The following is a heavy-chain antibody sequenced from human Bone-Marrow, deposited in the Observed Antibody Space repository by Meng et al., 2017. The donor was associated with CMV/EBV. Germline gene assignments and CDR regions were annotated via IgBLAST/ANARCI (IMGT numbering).Heavy chain of an antibody. CDR2: IIPIFGTA. J-gene: IGHJ6*02. V-gene: IGHV1-69*05. D-gene: IGHD4-11*01. Sequence: SVKVSCKASGGTFSSYAISWVRQAPGQGLEWMGGIIPIFGTANYAQKFQGRVTITTDESTSTAYMELSSLRSEDTAVYYCARGAYSNYLSHYYYYGMDVWGQGTTATFSS. CDR3: ARGAYSNYLSHYYYYGMDV. CDR1: GGTFSSYA.